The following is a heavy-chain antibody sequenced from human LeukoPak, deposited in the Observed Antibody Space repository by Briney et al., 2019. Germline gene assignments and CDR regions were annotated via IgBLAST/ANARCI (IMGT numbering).Heavy chain of an antibody. CDR3: ARDAGLYGSVPQRN. Sequence: ASVKVSCKASGYTFTTYDITWVRQAPGQGLEWMGWMNPHSGNTAYAQKYQGRVTMTRNTSISTAYMELSSLRSEDTAVYYCARDAGLYGSVPQRNWGQGTLVTVSS. D-gene: IGHD3-10*01. J-gene: IGHJ4*02. CDR2: MNPHSGNT. CDR1: GYTFTTYD. V-gene: IGHV1-8*01.